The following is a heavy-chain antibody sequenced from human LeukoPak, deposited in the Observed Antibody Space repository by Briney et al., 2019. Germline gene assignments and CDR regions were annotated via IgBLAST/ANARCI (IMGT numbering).Heavy chain of an antibody. CDR2: INANSGGT. V-gene: IGHV1-2*02. CDR3: ARDGLVYNRNYGADY. Sequence: ASVKVSCKASGYTFTGYYMHWVRQAPGQGLEWMGWINANSGGTNYAQKFQGRVTMTRDTSISTAYMELSRLRSDDTAVYYCARDGLVYNRNYGADYWGQGTLVTVSS. CDR1: GYTFTGYY. D-gene: IGHD1-7*01. J-gene: IGHJ4*02.